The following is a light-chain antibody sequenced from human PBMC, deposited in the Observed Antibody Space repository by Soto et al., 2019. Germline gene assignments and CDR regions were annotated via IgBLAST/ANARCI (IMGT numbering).Light chain of an antibody. CDR2: NAY. Sequence: EIVLTQSPVTLSLSPGERATLSCRASQSVVNNYLAWYQKKAGQAPRLLIYNAYVRATGIPDRFSGSGSGTYFTLTISRLEPEDFAVYYCHQCAFAPLTFGGGTKVEI. J-gene: IGKJ4*01. V-gene: IGKV3-20*01. CDR3: HQCAFAPLT. CDR1: QSVVNNY.